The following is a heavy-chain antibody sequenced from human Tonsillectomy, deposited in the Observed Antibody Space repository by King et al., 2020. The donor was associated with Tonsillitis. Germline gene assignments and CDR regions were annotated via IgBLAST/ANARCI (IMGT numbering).Heavy chain of an antibody. V-gene: IGHV1-8*01. D-gene: IGHD3-22*01. CDR2: MNPNSGNT. Sequence: QLVQSGAEVKKPGASVKVSCKASGYTFTSCDINWVRQATGQGLEWMGWMNPNSGNTGYAQKFQGRVTMTRNTSISTAYMELSSLRSEDTAVYYCARVSYDSSGYYVGFLRDFDYWGQGTLVTVSS. CDR3: ARVSYDSSGYYVGFLRDFDY. J-gene: IGHJ4*02. CDR1: GYTFTSCD.